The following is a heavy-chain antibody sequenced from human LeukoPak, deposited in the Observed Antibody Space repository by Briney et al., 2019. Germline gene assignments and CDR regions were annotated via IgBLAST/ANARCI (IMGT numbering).Heavy chain of an antibody. D-gene: IGHD2-2*01. CDR1: GGSISSYY. CDR2: IYDSEGT. Sequence: SETLSLTCTVSGGSISSYYWSWIRQPPGKGLEWIGYIYDSEGTYYNPSLKSRVTVSVDRSKNQFSLKVYSVSAADTAVYYCASGIAYYQPSKNAFDFWGQGTMVIVSS. J-gene: IGHJ3*01. CDR3: ASGIAYYQPSKNAFDF. V-gene: IGHV4-59*12.